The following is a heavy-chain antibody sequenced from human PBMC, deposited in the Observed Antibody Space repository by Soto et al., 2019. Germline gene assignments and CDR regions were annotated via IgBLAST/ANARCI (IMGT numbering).Heavy chain of an antibody. CDR2: ILHNGNA. CDR1: GASVTSTGYY. D-gene: IGHD6-19*01. CDR3: ARVSAVSAEYYFDY. V-gene: IGHV4-30-4*01. J-gene: IGHJ4*02. Sequence: QVQLRESGPGLMRPSQTLSLTCTVSGASVTSTGYYWTWIRQSPGKGLEWLGYILHNGNADYSPSLETRLSISLDSSKNQFSLKVNSVSAADTDIYFCARVSAVSAEYYFDYWGQGALVTVSS.